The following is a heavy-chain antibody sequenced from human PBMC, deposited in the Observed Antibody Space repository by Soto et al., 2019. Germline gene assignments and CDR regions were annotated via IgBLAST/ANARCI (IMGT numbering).Heavy chain of an antibody. Sequence: TSETLSLTCTVSGGSISSYYWSWIRQPPGKGLEWIGYIYYSGSTNYNPSLKSRVTISVDTSKNQFSLKLSSATAADTAVYYCARDSADYYDSSGPNWFDPWGQGTLVTVSS. J-gene: IGHJ5*02. CDR1: GGSISSYY. D-gene: IGHD3-22*01. CDR3: ARDSADYYDSSGPNWFDP. CDR2: IYYSGST. V-gene: IGHV4-59*01.